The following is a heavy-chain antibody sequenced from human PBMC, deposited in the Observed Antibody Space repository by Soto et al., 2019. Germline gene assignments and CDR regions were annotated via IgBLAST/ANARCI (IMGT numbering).Heavy chain of an antibody. CDR2: IGGSGGST. V-gene: IGHV3-23*01. CDR1: GFTFSSYA. Sequence: GGSLRLSCAASGFTFSSYAMSWVRQAPGKGLEWASAIGGSGGSTYYADSVKGRFTISRDNSKNTLYLQMNSLRAEDTAVYYCAKAGYYGSGSYYIEYSYYYMDVWGKGTTVTVSS. D-gene: IGHD3-10*01. CDR3: AKAGYYGSGSYYIEYSYYYMDV. J-gene: IGHJ6*03.